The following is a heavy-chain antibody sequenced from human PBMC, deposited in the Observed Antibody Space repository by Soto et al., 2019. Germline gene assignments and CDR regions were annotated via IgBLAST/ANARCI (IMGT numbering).Heavy chain of an antibody. D-gene: IGHD3-3*01. CDR1: GFTFSNAW. Sequence: EVQLVESGGGLVKPGGSLRLSCAASGFTFSNAWMNWVRQATGKGLEWVGRIKSKTDGGTTDYAAAVKGRFTISSDDSKNTLYLEMNSLKTEDTAVYYCSTDGYDFWSGYYAGGDYWGQGTLVTVSS. J-gene: IGHJ4*02. CDR3: STDGYDFWSGYYAGGDY. V-gene: IGHV3-15*07. CDR2: IKSKTDGGTT.